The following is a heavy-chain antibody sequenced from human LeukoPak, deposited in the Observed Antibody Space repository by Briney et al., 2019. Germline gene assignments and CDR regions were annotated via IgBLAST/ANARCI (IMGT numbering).Heavy chain of an antibody. CDR1: GFTFDDYA. CDR2: ISWNSGSI. J-gene: IGHJ4*02. V-gene: IGHV3-9*01. CDR3: TRFLYYYDSSGYHDYFDY. Sequence: GGSLRLSCAASGFTFDDYAMHWVRQAPGKGLEWVSGISWNSGSIGYADSVKGRFTISRDNAKNTLYLQMNSLRAEDTAVYYCTRFLYYYDSSGYHDYFDYWGQGTLVTVSS. D-gene: IGHD3-22*01.